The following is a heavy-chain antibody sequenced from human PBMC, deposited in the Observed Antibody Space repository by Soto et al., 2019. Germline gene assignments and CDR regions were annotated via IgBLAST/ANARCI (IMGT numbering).Heavy chain of an antibody. J-gene: IGHJ4*02. CDR3: ARDKGYGGNSPGFDY. Sequence: PGGSLRLSCAASGFTFSSYGMHWVRQAPGNGLEWVAVIWYDGSNKYYADSVKGRFTISRDNSKNTLYLQMNSLRAEDTAVYYCARDKGYGGNSPGFDYWGQGTLVTVSS. CDR1: GFTFSSYG. CDR2: IWYDGSNK. D-gene: IGHD2-21*02. V-gene: IGHV3-33*01.